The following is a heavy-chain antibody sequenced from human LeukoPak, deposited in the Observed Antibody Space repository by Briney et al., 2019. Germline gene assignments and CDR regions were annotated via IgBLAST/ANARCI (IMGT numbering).Heavy chain of an antibody. CDR3: ATHPYTYYYDSSGYPDY. V-gene: IGHV1-2*02. CDR2: INPNSGGT. CDR1: GYTFTGYY. Sequence: ASVKVSCKASGYTFTGYYMHWVRQAPGQGLEWMGCINPNSGGTNYAQKFQGRVTMTRDTSISTAYMELSRLRSDDTAVYYCATHPYTYYYDSSGYPDYWGQGTLVTVSS. J-gene: IGHJ4*02. D-gene: IGHD3-22*01.